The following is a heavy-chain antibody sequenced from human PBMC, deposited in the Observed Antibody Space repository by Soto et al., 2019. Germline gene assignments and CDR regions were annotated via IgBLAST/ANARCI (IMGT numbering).Heavy chain of an antibody. J-gene: IGHJ4*02. D-gene: IGHD3-22*01. CDR1: GGSISSSSYY. CDR3: AGYLPYDGSAYYYFDS. Sequence: SETLSLTCTVSGGSISSSSYYWGWIRQAPGKGLEWIGRIYYSGSTNYNPSLKSRVTISVDTSKNHFSLKLNSVTAADTAVYYCAGYLPYDGSAYYYFDSWGQGTLVTSPQ. V-gene: IGHV4-39*02. CDR2: IYYSGST.